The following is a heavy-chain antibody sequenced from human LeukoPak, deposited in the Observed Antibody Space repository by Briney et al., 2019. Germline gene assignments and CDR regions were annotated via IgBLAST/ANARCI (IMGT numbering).Heavy chain of an antibody. CDR2: MNPNSGNT. CDR3: ARGLRREQQLLGAFDY. CDR1: GYTFTNYD. V-gene: IGHV1-8*01. J-gene: IGHJ4*02. Sequence: ASVNVSCKASGYTFTNYDINWVRQATGQGLEWVGWMNPNSGNTGYAQKFQGRVAMTWNTSISTAYMDLSSLRSEDTALYYCARGLRREQQLLGAFDYWGQGTLVTVSS. D-gene: IGHD1-26*01.